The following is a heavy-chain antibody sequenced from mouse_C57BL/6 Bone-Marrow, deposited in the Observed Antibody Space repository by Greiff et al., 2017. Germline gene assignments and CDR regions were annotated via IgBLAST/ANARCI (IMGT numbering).Heavy chain of an antibody. J-gene: IGHJ3*01. D-gene: IGHD3-1*01. CDR2: ISYDGSN. CDR1: GYSITSGYY. V-gene: IGHV3-6*01. CDR3: AGGLRPIAY. Sequence: ESGPGLVKPSQSLSLTCSVTGYSITSGYYWNWIRQFPGNKLEWMGYISYDGSNNYNPSLKNRISLTRDTSKNQFFLKLNSVTTEDTATYGGAGGLRPIAYWGQGTLVTVSA.